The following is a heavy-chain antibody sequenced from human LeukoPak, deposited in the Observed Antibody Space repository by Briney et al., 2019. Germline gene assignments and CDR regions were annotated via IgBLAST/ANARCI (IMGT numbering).Heavy chain of an antibody. CDR1: GGTFSSYA. J-gene: IGHJ4*02. Sequence: GASVKVSCKASGGTFSSYAISWVRQAPGQGLEWMGGIIPIFGTANYAQKFQGRVTITADESTSTAYMELSSLRSEDTAVYYCARRKESYDSSGYPQSYFGYWGQGTLVTVSS. CDR3: ARRKESYDSSGYPQSYFGY. V-gene: IGHV1-69*13. D-gene: IGHD3-22*01. CDR2: IIPIFGTA.